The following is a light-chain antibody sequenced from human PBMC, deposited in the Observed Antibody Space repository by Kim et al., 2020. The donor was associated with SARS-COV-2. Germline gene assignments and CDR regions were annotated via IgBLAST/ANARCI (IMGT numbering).Light chain of an antibody. CDR2: RSD. V-gene: IGLV10-54*01. J-gene: IGLJ3*02. Sequence: LTQPPSVSKGLRQTATLTCSVNSNNIGHQGSTWLQQLQGHPPKLISSRSDNRPSGISERFSAYRSGNTASRTITGLQPEDEADYYCTSWDLSLSAWVFGGGTQLTVL. CDR1: SNNIGHQG. CDR3: TSWDLSLSAWV.